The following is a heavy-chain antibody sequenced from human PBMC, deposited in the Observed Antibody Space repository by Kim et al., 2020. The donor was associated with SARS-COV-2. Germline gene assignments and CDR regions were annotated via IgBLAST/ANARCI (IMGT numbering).Heavy chain of an antibody. D-gene: IGHD6-13*01. CDR3: AGPYSSSWDYFDY. Sequence: SVKVSCKASGGTFSSYAISWVRQAPGQGLEWMGRIIPILGIANYAQKFQGRVTITADKSTSTAYMELSSLRSEDTAVYYCAGPYSSSWDYFDYWGQGTLVTVSS. V-gene: IGHV1-69*04. CDR2: IIPILGIA. J-gene: IGHJ4*02. CDR1: GGTFSSYA.